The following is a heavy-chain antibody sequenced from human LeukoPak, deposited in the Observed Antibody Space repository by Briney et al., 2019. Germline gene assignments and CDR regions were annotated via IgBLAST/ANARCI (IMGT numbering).Heavy chain of an antibody. CDR1: GFTVSSNY. J-gene: IGHJ4*02. D-gene: IGHD2-8*01. Sequence: GGSLRLSCAASGFTVSSNYMSWVRQAPGKGLEWVSVIYSGGSTYYADSVKGRFTISRDNSKNTLYLQMNSLRAEDTAVYYCASEQCTNGVCYLFVYWGQGTLVTVSS. CDR3: ASEQCTNGVCYLFVY. V-gene: IGHV3-53*05. CDR2: IYSGGST.